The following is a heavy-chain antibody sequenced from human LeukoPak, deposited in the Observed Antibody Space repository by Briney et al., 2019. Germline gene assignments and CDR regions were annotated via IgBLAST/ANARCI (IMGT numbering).Heavy chain of an antibody. CDR3: ARGSSGSYRKYYYYMDV. CDR2: VYTSEST. CDR1: GGSISSQY. J-gene: IGHJ6*03. V-gene: IGHV4-4*07. Sequence: KPSETLSLTCTVSGGSISSQYWNWVRQPAGKSLEWIGRVYTSESTNYNPSLKSRVTISVDTSKNQFSLKLSSVTAADTAVYYCARGSSGSYRKYYYYMDVWGKGTTVTVSS. D-gene: IGHD1-26*01.